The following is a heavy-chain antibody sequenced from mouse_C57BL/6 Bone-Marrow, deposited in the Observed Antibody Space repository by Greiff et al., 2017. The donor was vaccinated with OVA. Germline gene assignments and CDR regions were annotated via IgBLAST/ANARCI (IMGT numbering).Heavy chain of an antibody. Sequence: VQLQQSGAELVRPGTSVKVSCKASGYAFTNYLIEWVKQRPGQGLEWIGVFNPGSGGTNYNEKFKGKATLTADKSSSTAYMQLSSLTSEDSAVYFCARGLYAMDYWGQGTSVTVAS. CDR1: GYAFTNYL. CDR2: FNPGSGGT. J-gene: IGHJ4*01. V-gene: IGHV1-54*01. CDR3: ARGLYAMDY.